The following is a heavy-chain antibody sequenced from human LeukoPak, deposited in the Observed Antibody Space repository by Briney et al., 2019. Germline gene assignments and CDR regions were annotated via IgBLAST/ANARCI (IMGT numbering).Heavy chain of an antibody. D-gene: IGHD3-22*01. V-gene: IGHV4-59*12. Sequence: PSETLSLTCAVSGGSISTYCWSWIRQPPGKALEWIGNIFYSGSTYYSPSLKSRVTISLDTSRNQFSLKLNSVTAADTAVYYCAKSNGYGLIDIWGQGTMVTVSS. CDR2: IFYSGST. CDR3: AKSNGYGLIDI. CDR1: GGSISTYC. J-gene: IGHJ3*02.